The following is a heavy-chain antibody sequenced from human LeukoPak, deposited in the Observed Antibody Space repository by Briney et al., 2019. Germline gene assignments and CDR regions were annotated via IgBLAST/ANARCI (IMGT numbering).Heavy chain of an antibody. V-gene: IGHV3-66*01. CDR3: ARVDSSGYYEYFFDY. CDR1: GFTVSSNY. J-gene: IGHJ4*02. CDR2: IYSGGST. Sequence: GGSLRLSCAASGFTVSSNYMSWVRQAPGKGLERVSVIYSGGSTYYADSVKGRFTISRDNSKNTLYLQMNSLRAEDTAVYYCARVDSSGYYEYFFDYWGQGTLVTVSS. D-gene: IGHD3-22*01.